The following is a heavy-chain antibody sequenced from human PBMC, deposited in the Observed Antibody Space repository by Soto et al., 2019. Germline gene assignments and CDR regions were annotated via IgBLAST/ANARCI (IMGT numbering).Heavy chain of an antibody. CDR3: ARDGDLYSSSSYRELDY. CDR1: GFTFSDYY. CDR2: ISSSGSTI. Sequence: GGSLRLSCAASGFTFSDYYMSWIRQAPGKGLEWVSYISSSGSTIYYADSVKGRFTISRDNAKNSLYLQMNSLRAEDTAVYYCARDGDLYSSSSYRELDYWGQGTLVTVSS. D-gene: IGHD6-6*01. V-gene: IGHV3-11*01. J-gene: IGHJ4*02.